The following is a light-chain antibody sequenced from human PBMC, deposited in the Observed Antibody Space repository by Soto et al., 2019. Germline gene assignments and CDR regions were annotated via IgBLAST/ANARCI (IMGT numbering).Light chain of an antibody. CDR1: SSNIGSNT. CDR2: AND. CDR3: AAWDDSLNGPV. J-gene: IGLJ3*02. Sequence: QPVLTQPPSASGTPGQRVTIACSGSSSNIGSNTVNWYQQLPGTAPHLLIYANDQRPSGVTDRFSGSKSGTSASLAISGLQSEDETDYYCAAWDDSLNGPVFGGGTKVTVL. V-gene: IGLV1-44*01.